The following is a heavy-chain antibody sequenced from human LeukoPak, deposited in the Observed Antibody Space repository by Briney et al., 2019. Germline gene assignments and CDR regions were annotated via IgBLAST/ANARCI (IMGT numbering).Heavy chain of an antibody. V-gene: IGHV3-64*01. D-gene: IGHD3-22*01. Sequence: GGSLRLSCAASGFTFSSYAMHWVRQAPGKGLEYVSAISSNGGSTYYANSVKGRFTISRDNSKNTLYLQMGSLRAEDMAVYYCARGRYYDSSGYYYDLADYWGQGTLVTVSS. CDR2: ISSNGGST. CDR3: ARGRYYDSSGYYYDLADY. J-gene: IGHJ4*02. CDR1: GFTFSSYA.